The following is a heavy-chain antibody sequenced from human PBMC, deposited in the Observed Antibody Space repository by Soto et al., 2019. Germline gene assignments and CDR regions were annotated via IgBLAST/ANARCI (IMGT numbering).Heavy chain of an antibody. Sequence: EVQLVESGGGLVQPGGSLRLSCAASGFTVSSNYMSWVRQAPGKGLEWVSVIYSGGTTYYADSVKGRFTISRDNSKNTLYLQMNSLRAEDTAVYYGARGGSYGGNSEGEIDYWGQGTLVTVSS. CDR2: IYSGGTT. V-gene: IGHV3-66*01. CDR1: GFTVSSNY. J-gene: IGHJ4*02. CDR3: ARGGSYGGNSEGEIDY. D-gene: IGHD4-17*01.